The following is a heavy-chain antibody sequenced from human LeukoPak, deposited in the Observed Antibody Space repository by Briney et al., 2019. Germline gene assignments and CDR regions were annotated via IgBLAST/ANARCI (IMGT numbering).Heavy chain of an antibody. V-gene: IGHV1-8*01. J-gene: IGHJ4*02. Sequence: ASVKVSCKASGYSFTSFDINWVRQAPGQGLEWMGWMNPNSGNTGYAQKFQGRVTLTRSTSITTAYMELSSLTSEDTAVYYCARDQYCSGGSCYYPLDYWGQGTLVTVSS. D-gene: IGHD2-15*01. CDR2: MNPNSGNT. CDR3: ARDQYCSGGSCYYPLDY. CDR1: GYSFTSFD.